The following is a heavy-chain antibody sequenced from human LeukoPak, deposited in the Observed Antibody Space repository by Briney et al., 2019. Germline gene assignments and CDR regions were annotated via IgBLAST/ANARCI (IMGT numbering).Heavy chain of an antibody. Sequence: SETLSLTCTASGGSISSYYWSWIRQPPGKGLEWIGYIYYSGSTNYNPSLKSRVAISVDTSKNQYSLNLSSVTAADTAVYYCARRRATVTTDAFDIWGQGTMVTVSS. CDR3: ARRRATVTTDAFDI. CDR1: GGSISSYY. J-gene: IGHJ3*02. CDR2: IYYSGST. D-gene: IGHD4-17*01. V-gene: IGHV4-59*08.